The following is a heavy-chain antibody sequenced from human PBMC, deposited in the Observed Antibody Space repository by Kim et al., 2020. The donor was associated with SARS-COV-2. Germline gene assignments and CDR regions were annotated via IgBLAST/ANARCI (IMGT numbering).Heavy chain of an antibody. J-gene: IGHJ5*02. CDR1: GGSMRNFY. CDR3: ARTPDTTGNAWFDP. D-gene: IGHD3-9*01. Sequence: SETLSLTCTVSGGSMRNFYWSWVRQPPGKGLEWIAYIHYDGATNYNSSLRSRVAISIDTSKSQFSLKLASLTAADTAVYYCARTPDTTGNAWFDPWGQGT. V-gene: IGHV4-59*01. CDR2: IHYDGAT.